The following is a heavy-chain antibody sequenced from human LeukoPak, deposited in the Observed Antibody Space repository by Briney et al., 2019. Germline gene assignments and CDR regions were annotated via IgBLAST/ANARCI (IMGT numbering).Heavy chain of an antibody. D-gene: IGHD6-19*01. J-gene: IGHJ4*02. CDR2: ISGSGGST. CDR3: AKGLRTSWLAGGVFDY. CDR1: GVTFSSYV. Sequence: AGGSLRLSCAASGVTFSSYVMSWVRQAPGKGLEWVSVISGSGGSTYYADSVKGRFTISRDNSKNTLYLQMDSLRAEDTAVYYCAKGLRTSWLAGGVFDYWGQGTLVTVSS. V-gene: IGHV3-23*01.